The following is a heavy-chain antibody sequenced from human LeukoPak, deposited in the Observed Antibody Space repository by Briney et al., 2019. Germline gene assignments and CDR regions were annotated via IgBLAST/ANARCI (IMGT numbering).Heavy chain of an antibody. CDR3: AKYLRYGDYVDGYFDL. Sequence: ASVKVSCKASGYTFTSYGISWARQAPGQGLEWMGWISAYNGNTNYAQKLQGRVTKTTDTSTSTAYMELRSLRSDDTAVYYCAKYLRYGDYVDGYFDLWGRGTLVTVSS. CDR1: GYTFTSYG. CDR2: ISAYNGNT. J-gene: IGHJ2*01. D-gene: IGHD4-17*01. V-gene: IGHV1-18*01.